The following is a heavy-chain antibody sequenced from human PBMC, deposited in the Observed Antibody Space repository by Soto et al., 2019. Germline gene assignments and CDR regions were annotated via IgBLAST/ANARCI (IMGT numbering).Heavy chain of an antibody. CDR2: IAVGSGYT. D-gene: IGHD6-13*01. CDR1: GFTFTSSA. CDR3: AREMPSTAAAYFYYGLNV. Sequence: QMQLEQSGPEVKKPGTSVKVSCKASGFTFTSSAFQWVRQARGQRLEWIGWIAVGSGYTNYAQRFQDRVTLTRDMSTATTYMELSRLTSEDTAIYYCAREMPSTAAAYFYYGLNVWGQGTSVTVSS. V-gene: IGHV1-58*01. J-gene: IGHJ6*02.